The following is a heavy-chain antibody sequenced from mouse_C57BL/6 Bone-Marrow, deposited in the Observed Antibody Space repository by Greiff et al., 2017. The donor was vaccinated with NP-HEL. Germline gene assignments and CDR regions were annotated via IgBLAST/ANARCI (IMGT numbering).Heavy chain of an antibody. V-gene: IGHV1-78*01. Sequence: VQLQQSDAELVKPGASVKISCKVSGYTFTDHTIHWMKQRPEQGLEWIGYIYPRDGSTKYNEKFKGKATLTADKSSSTAYMQLNSLTSEDSAVYFWARKGSITKVVEGYAMDYWGQGTSVTVSS. CDR1: GYTFTDHT. CDR2: IYPRDGST. CDR3: ARKGSITKVVEGYAMDY. D-gene: IGHD1-1*01. J-gene: IGHJ4*01.